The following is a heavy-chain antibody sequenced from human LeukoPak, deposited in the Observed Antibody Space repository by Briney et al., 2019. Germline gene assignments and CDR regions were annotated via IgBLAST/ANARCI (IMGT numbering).Heavy chain of an antibody. Sequence: SGGSLRLSCAASGFTFSSYAMSWVRQAPGKGLEWVSSIRGSGDGTYYADFVKGRFTISRDNSKNTLYLHVNSLRAEDTAVYFCAKGLALIDYWGQGTLVTVSS. V-gene: IGHV3-23*01. CDR2: IRGSGDGT. D-gene: IGHD3-16*01. CDR3: AKGLALIDY. J-gene: IGHJ4*02. CDR1: GFTFSSYA.